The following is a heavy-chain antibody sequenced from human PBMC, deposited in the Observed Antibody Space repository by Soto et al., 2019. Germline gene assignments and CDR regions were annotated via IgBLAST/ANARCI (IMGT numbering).Heavy chain of an antibody. CDR2: IYYSGRT. Sequence: SETLSLTCTVSGGSLSSYYWSWIRQPPGKGLEWIGYIYYSGRTNYNPSLKSRVTISVDTSKNQFSLKLSFVTAADTAVYYCARGGTCFVTICFLVIYYHYYYMNVWDKGTTRTGSS. J-gene: IGHJ6*03. D-gene: IGHD2-2*01. V-gene: IGHV4-59*12. CDR3: ARGGTCFVTICFLVIYYHYYYMNV. CDR1: GGSLSSYY.